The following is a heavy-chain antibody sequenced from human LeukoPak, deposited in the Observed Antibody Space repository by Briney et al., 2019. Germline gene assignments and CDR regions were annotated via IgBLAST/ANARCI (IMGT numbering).Heavy chain of an antibody. Sequence: GSVKVSCKASGYTFTSYGISWVRQAPGQGLEWMGWISAYNGNTNYAQKLQGRVTMTTDTSTSTAYMELRSLRSDDTAVYYCARDWGGLYYDFWSGYYNNRFDPWGQGTLVTVSS. V-gene: IGHV1-18*01. J-gene: IGHJ5*02. CDR3: ARDWGGLYYDFWSGYYNNRFDP. CDR2: ISAYNGNT. D-gene: IGHD3-3*01. CDR1: GYTFTSYG.